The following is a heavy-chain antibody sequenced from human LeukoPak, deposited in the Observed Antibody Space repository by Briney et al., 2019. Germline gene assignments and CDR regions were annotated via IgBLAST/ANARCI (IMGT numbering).Heavy chain of an antibody. Sequence: PGESLKISCKGSGYSFTNYGISWVRQMPGTGLEWMGRIDPSDSYSNYGPSFQGHVTISADRSISTAYLQWRSLKASDTAMYYCARQLDYYDKRDYWGQGTLVTVAS. D-gene: IGHD3-22*01. CDR2: IDPSDSYS. CDR3: ARQLDYYDKRDY. V-gene: IGHV5-10-1*01. J-gene: IGHJ4*02. CDR1: GYSFTNYG.